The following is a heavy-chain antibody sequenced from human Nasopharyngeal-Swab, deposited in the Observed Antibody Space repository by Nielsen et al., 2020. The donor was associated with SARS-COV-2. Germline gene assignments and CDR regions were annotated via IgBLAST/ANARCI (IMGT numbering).Heavy chain of an antibody. Sequence: GESLKISCAASGFTFSSYGMHWVRQAPGKGLEWVAVISYDGSNKYYADSVKGRFTISRDNSKNTLYLQINSLRAEDTAVYYCAKDWVVVTWGYFDYWGQGTLVTVSS. CDR2: ISYDGSNK. D-gene: IGHD3-22*01. J-gene: IGHJ4*02. CDR1: GFTFSSYG. V-gene: IGHV3-30*18. CDR3: AKDWVVVTWGYFDY.